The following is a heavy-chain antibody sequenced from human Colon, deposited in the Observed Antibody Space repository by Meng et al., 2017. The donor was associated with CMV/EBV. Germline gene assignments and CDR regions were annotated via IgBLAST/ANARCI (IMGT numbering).Heavy chain of an antibody. J-gene: IGHJ5*02. CDR1: GYTFTGYY. Sequence: ASVKVSCKASGYTFTGYYMHWVRQAPGQGLEWMGWINPNSGGTNYAQKFQGRVTMTRDTSISTAYMELSRLRSDDTAVYYCARNAYCSSTSCYTEWFDPWGQGTLVTVSS. CDR2: INPNSGGT. V-gene: IGHV1-2*02. D-gene: IGHD2-2*02. CDR3: ARNAYCSSTSCYTEWFDP.